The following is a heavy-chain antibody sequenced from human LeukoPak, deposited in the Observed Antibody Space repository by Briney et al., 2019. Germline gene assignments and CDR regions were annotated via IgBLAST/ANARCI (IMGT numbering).Heavy chain of an antibody. V-gene: IGHV3-74*01. CDR3: ARALTLRGWFDP. CDR2: INSDGSST. J-gene: IGHJ5*02. D-gene: IGHD2/OR15-2a*01. CDR1: GFTFSSYW. Sequence: GGSLRLSCAASGFTFSSYWMHWVRQAPGKGLVWVSRINSDGSSTSYADSVKGRFTISRDNAKNTLYPQMNSLRAEDTAVYYCARALTLRGWFDPWGQGTLVTVSS.